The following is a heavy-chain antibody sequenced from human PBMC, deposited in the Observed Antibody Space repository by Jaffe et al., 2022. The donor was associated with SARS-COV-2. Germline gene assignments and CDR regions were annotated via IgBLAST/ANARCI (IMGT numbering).Heavy chain of an antibody. CDR3: AKDQAGHGGVIVIFDY. J-gene: IGHJ4*02. CDR1: GFAFSSYA. Sequence: EVQLLESGGGLVQPGGSLRLSCAASGFAFSSYAMSWVRQAPGKGLEWVSAVSSGGGSTYYADSVKGRFTISRDNSKNTLYLQMNSLRAEDTAVYYCAKDQAGHGGVIVIFDYWGQGTMVTVSS. V-gene: IGHV3-23*01. D-gene: IGHD3-16*02. CDR2: VSSGGGST.